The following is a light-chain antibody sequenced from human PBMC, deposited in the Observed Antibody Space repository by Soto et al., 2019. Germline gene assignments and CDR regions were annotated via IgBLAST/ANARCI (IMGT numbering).Light chain of an antibody. CDR1: QSVRSSY. CDR2: GAS. Sequence: EIVLTQSPGTLSLSPGERATLSCRASQSVRSSYLAWYQQKPGQAPRLLIYGASSRATGIPARFSGSWSGTDFTLTISCLQSEDFAAYYCQQYDSYPRTFGRGTKVDIK. V-gene: IGKV3-20*01. J-gene: IGKJ1*01. CDR3: QQYDSYPRT.